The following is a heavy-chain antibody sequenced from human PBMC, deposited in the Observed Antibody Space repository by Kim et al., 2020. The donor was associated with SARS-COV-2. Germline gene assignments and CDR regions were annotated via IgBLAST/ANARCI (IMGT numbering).Heavy chain of an antibody. CDR2: IIPIFGTA. D-gene: IGHD6-19*01. J-gene: IGHJ3*02. V-gene: IGHV1-69*13. Sequence: SVKVSCKASGGTFSSYAISWVRQAPGQGLEWMGGIIPIFGTANYAQKFQGRVTITADESTSTAYMELSSLRSEDTAVYYCAREEAYSSGWQHDAFDIWGQGTMVTVSS. CDR3: AREEAYSSGWQHDAFDI. CDR1: GGTFSSYA.